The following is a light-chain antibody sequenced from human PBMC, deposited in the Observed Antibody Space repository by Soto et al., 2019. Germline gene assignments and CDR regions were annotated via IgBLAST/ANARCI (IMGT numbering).Light chain of an antibody. CDR1: QRVSARY. CDR3: PQYSDSPPP. Sequence: DSVWTQSPDTLSLSPGERATLSCSASQRVSARYLAWYHQKPGQAPRLLIFGASDRATGIPDRFSGSGSGTDFTLTIDRLEPEDFAMYYCPQYSDSPPPFGQGTNVDIK. CDR2: GAS. J-gene: IGKJ1*01. V-gene: IGKV3-20*01.